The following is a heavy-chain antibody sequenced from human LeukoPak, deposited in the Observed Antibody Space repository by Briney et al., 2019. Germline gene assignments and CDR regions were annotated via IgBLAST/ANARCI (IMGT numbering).Heavy chain of an antibody. D-gene: IGHD3-9*01. CDR1: GYTFTSYD. Sequence: ASVKVSCTASGYTFTSYDINWVRQATGQGLEWMGWMNPNSGNTGYAQKFQGRVTMTRNTSISTAYMELSSLRSEDTAVYYCARVPYYDILTGYYNVPYYYGMDVWGQGTTVTVSS. J-gene: IGHJ6*02. V-gene: IGHV1-8*01. CDR3: ARVPYYDILTGYYNVPYYYGMDV. CDR2: MNPNSGNT.